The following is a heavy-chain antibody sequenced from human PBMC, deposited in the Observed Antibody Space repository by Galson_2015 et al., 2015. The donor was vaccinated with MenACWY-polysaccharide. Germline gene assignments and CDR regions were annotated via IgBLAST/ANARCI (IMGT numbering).Heavy chain of an antibody. Sequence: SLRLSCAASGFSFRRHAMHWVRQTPGKGLEWVAVISYDGSNKYYADSVKGRFTISRDNPKNTLSVQMNSLRPEDTAVYYCARQLDYSSSSGLWYFDFWGQGTLVTVSS. D-gene: IGHD6-6*01. CDR2: ISYDGSNK. J-gene: IGHJ4*02. V-gene: IGHV3-30-3*01. CDR1: GFSFRRHA. CDR3: ARQLDYSSSSGLWYFDF.